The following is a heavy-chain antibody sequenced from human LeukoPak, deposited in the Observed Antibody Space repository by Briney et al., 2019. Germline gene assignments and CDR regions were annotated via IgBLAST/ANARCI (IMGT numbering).Heavy chain of an antibody. CDR3: ARQTVRYYFDY. Sequence: SETLSLTCTVSGGSISSGSHHWGWFRQSPGKGLEWIGSIYYSRTTYYNPSLNSRVTISVVTSKNQFSLQLNSVTAADTAVYYCARQTVRYYFDYWGQGTLVTVSS. D-gene: IGHD4-17*01. J-gene: IGHJ4*02. CDR2: IYYSRTT. CDR1: GGSISSGSHH. V-gene: IGHV4-39*01.